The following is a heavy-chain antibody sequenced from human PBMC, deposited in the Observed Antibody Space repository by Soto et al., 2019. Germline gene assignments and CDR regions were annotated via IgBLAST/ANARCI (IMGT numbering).Heavy chain of an antibody. Sequence: SEILSLTCAVSGGSISSTTYYWAWIRQPPGKGLEWVATIYYSGATYYNPSLKSRLTISIGTSKNQFSLRLSSVTAADTAMYYCARYYDTSNRPYFHHWGQGTRVTVSS. D-gene: IGHD3-22*01. V-gene: IGHV4-39*01. CDR1: GGSISSTTYY. J-gene: IGHJ1*01. CDR2: IYYSGAT. CDR3: ARYYDTSNRPYFHH.